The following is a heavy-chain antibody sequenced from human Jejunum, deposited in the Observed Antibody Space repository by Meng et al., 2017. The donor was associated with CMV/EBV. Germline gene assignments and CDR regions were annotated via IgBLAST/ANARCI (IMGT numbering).Heavy chain of an antibody. CDR2: ISGSSTYI. CDR1: GFTSTSYS. D-gene: IGHD4-17*01. V-gene: IGHV3-21*01. Sequence: SGFTSTSYSITWARQAPGKGLEWLSYISGSSTYISHADSVKGRFTISRDNAKNSVYLQMNGLRAEDAAVYYCARAIDYGDPNWFDTWGQGTLVTVSS. J-gene: IGHJ5*02. CDR3: ARAIDYGDPNWFDT.